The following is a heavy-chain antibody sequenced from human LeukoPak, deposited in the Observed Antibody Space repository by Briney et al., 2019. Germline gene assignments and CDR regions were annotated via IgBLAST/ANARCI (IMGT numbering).Heavy chain of an antibody. V-gene: IGHV4-59*01. D-gene: IGHD6-6*01. Sequence: SETLSLTCTVSGASITTFYWTWIRQPPGKGLEWIGYIYHSGSTNYNPSLKSRVTISLDTSRNQFSLRLSSVTAADTAVYFCAREYSTSSEGDYFDYWGQGSLVTVSS. CDR3: AREYSTSSEGDYFDY. CDR1: GASITTFY. J-gene: IGHJ4*02. CDR2: IYHSGST.